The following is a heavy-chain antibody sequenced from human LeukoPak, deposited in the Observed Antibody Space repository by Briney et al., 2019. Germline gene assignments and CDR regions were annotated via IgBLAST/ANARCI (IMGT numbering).Heavy chain of an antibody. Sequence: ASVKVSCKASGYTFTSYDIVWVRQAPGQGLEWMAWMNLNNDYATYAQSLRGRVTITRDTSTSTAYMELSSLRFEDTAVYYCARNGGGLGYWGQGTLVTVSS. CDR2: MNLNNDYA. J-gene: IGHJ4*02. CDR3: ARNGGGLGY. CDR1: GYTFTSYD. D-gene: IGHD4-23*01. V-gene: IGHV1-8*01.